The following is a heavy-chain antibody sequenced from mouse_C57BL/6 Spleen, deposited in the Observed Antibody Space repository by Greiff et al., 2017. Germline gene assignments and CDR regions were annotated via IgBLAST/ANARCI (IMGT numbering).Heavy chain of an antibody. D-gene: IGHD1-1*02. V-gene: IGHV1-19*01. CDR2: INPYNGGT. CDR3: ANGGNYDWYFDV. CDR1: GYTFTDYY. Sequence: VQLKESGPVLVKPGASVKMSCKASGYTFTDYYMNWVKQSHGKSLEWIGVINPYNGGTSYNQKFKGKATLTVDKSSSTAYMELNSLTSEDSAVYYCANGGNYDWYFDVWGTGTTVTVSS. J-gene: IGHJ1*03.